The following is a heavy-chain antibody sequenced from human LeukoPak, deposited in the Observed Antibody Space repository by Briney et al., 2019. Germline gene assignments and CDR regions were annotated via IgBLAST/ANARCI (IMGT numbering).Heavy chain of an antibody. V-gene: IGHV3-21*01. CDR2: ISSSSSYI. CDR3: ASMEHYYYYYMDV. J-gene: IGHJ6*03. Sequence: GGSLRLSCAASGFTFSSYAMSWVRQAPGKGLEWVSSISSSSSYIYYADSVKGRFTISRDNAKNSLYLQMNSLRAEDTAVYYCASMEHYYYYYMDVWGKGTTVTVSS. D-gene: IGHD1-1*01. CDR1: GFTFSSYA.